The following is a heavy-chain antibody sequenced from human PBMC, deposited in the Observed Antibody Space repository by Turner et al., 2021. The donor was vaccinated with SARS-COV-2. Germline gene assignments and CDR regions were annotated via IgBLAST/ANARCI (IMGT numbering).Heavy chain of an antibody. D-gene: IGHD2-8*02. V-gene: IGHV1-46*01. J-gene: IGHJ4*02. CDR2: INPSGGST. Sequence: QVQLVQSGAEVKKPGASVKVSCKASGYTFSSFYMRWVRQAPGQGLEWMGIINPSGGSTSYAQKFQGRVTMTRDTSTSTVYMELSSLRSEDTAVYYCASSLPAPGGVPGRLDYWGQGTLVTVSS. CDR1: GYTFSSFY. CDR3: ASSLPAPGGVPGRLDY.